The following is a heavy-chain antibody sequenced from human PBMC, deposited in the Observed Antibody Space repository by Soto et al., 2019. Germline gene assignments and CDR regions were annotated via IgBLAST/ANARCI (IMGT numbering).Heavy chain of an antibody. CDR1: GGSFSGYY. D-gene: IGHD3-10*01. J-gene: IGHJ6*02. Sequence: SETLSLTCAVYGGSFSGYYWSWIRQPPGKGLEWIGEINHSGSTNYNPSLKSRVTISVDTSKNQFSLKLSSVTAADTAVYYCAREPLYYYGSGSYLGYYGMDVWGQGTTVTVSS. CDR2: INHSGST. V-gene: IGHV4-34*01. CDR3: AREPLYYYGSGSYLGYYGMDV.